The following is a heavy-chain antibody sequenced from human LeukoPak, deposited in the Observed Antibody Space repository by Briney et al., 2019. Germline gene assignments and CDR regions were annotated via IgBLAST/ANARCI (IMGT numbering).Heavy chain of an antibody. CDR2: IYPGDYDT. CDR3: ARLKGYYDSSGSLFDY. D-gene: IGHD3-22*01. V-gene: IGHV5-51*01. J-gene: IGHJ4*02. CDR1: GYIFTSYW. Sequence: GESLKISCKGSGYIFTSYWIGWVRQTPGKGLEWMGIIYPGDYDTRYSPSFQGQVTISADKSISTAYLQWSSLKASDTAMYYCARLKGYYDSSGSLFDYWGQGTLVTVSS.